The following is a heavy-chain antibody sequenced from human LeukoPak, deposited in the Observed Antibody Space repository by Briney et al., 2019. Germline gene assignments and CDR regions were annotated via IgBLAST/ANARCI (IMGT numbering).Heavy chain of an antibody. J-gene: IGHJ5*02. CDR2: INHSGST. CDR3: ATMWSWAFDP. D-gene: IGHD2-21*01. CDR1: GGSFSDYY. V-gene: IGHV4-34*01. Sequence: SETLSLTCAVYGGSFSDYYWSWIRQPPGKGLEWIGEINHSGSTDYNPSLKSRVTISVDTSKNQFSLRQSSVTAADTAVYYCATMWSWAFDPWGQGTLVTVSS.